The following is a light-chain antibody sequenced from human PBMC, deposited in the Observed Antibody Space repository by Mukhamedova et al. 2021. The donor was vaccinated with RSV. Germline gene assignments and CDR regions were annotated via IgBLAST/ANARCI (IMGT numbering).Light chain of an antibody. CDR2: AAA. CDR3: QQLNTNPIT. Sequence: GEAPKLLISAAATLQCGILSRFSSSGSGTDVTLTINSLQAEDFATYYCQQLNTNPITFGQGTRLEIK. J-gene: IGKJ5*01. V-gene: IGKV1-9*01.